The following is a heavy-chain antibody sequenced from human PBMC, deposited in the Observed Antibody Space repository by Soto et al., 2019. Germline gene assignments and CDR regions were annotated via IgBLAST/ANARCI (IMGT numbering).Heavy chain of an antibody. CDR2: ISYDGSNK. Sequence: QVQLVESGGGVVQPGRSLRLSCAASGFTFSNYAVHWVRQAPGKGVEWVALISYDGSNKDYADSVKGRFTISRDNSNNTLYLKMGSLRVEDTAVYYCAREDSGSDESYWGQGTLVTVSS. D-gene: IGHD1-26*01. J-gene: IGHJ4*02. V-gene: IGHV3-30-3*01. CDR3: AREDSGSDESY. CDR1: GFTFSNYA.